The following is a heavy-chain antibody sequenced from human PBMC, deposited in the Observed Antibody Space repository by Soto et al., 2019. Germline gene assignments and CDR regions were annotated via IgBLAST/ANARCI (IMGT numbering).Heavy chain of an antibody. D-gene: IGHD1-26*01. J-gene: IGHJ4*02. CDR2: VNQDGTQK. Sequence: EEQLVESGGGLVQPGGSLRLSCAISGFTFRRDWMNWVRQAPGKGLEWVAHVNQDGTQKYYVDSVKGRFTIFRDNVKNSLYLQMNSLRVVDTAVYYCSGGVGDAVWGQGTLVTVSS. CDR1: GFTFRRDW. V-gene: IGHV3-7*04. CDR3: SGGVGDAV.